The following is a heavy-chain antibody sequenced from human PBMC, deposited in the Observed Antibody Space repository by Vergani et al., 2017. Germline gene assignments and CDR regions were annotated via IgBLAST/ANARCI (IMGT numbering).Heavy chain of an antibody. CDR1: GFTFSSYA. J-gene: IGHJ6*02. CDR3: ARHGVLAESRLRYVDWSTWGYYCYGMDV. Sequence: EVQLLESGGGLVQPGGSLRLSCAASGFTFSSYALSWVRQAPGKGLEWVSAISGRGGSTYYADSVKGRFTISRDNSKNTLYLQMNSLRAEDTGVYYCARHGVLAESRLRYVDWSTWGYYCYGMDVWGQGTTVTVSS. D-gene: IGHD3-9*01. V-gene: IGHV3-23*01. CDR2: ISGRGGST.